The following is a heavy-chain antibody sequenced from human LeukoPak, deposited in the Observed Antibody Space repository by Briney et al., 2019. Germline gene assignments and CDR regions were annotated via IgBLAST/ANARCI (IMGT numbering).Heavy chain of an antibody. CDR1: GGSISSGDYY. J-gene: IGHJ4*02. CDR2: IYYSGST. Sequence: SETLSLTCTVSGGSISSGDYYWSWIRQPPGKGLEWIGYIYYSGSTYYNPSLKSRVTISVDTSKNQFSLKLSSVTAADTAVYHCARGTYYYDSSGYHFDYWGQGTLVTVSS. D-gene: IGHD3-22*01. V-gene: IGHV4-30-4*01. CDR3: ARGTYYYDSSGYHFDY.